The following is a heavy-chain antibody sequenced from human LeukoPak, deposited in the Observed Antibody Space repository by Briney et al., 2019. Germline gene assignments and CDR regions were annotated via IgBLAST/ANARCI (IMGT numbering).Heavy chain of an antibody. CDR3: AKDERNWNYNLASQTYD. J-gene: IGHJ4*02. D-gene: IGHD1-7*01. CDR2: ITDSGGDT. V-gene: IGHV3-23*01. Sequence: PGGSLRLSCAASGFTFSSYAMSWVRQAPGKGLEWFSAITDSGGDTYYADSVKGRFTISRDNSKNTLDLQMSSLRAEDTAVYYCAKDERNWNYNLASQTYDWGQGTLVTVSS. CDR1: GFTFSSYA.